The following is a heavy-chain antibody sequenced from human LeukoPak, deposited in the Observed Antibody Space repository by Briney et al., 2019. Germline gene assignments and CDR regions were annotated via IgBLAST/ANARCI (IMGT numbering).Heavy chain of an antibody. J-gene: IGHJ3*02. CDR3: AREHGGSMYEAFDI. V-gene: IGHV1-2*02. CDR2: INPNSGGT. D-gene: IGHD1-26*01. Sequence: DSVKVSCKASGYTFTGYYMHWVRQAPGQGLEWMGWINPNSGGTNYAQKFQGRVTMTRDTSISTAYMELSRLRSDDTAVYYCAREHGGSMYEAFDIWGQGTMVTVTS. CDR1: GYTFTGYY.